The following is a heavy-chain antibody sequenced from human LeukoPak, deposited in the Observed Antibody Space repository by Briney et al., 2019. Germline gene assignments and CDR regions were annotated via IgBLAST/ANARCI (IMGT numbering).Heavy chain of an antibody. J-gene: IGHJ4*02. V-gene: IGHV3-15*01. D-gene: IGHD5-12*01. CDR2: IKSKTDGGTT. Sequence: KTGGSLRLSCAASGFTFSNAWMSWVRQAPGKGLEWVGRIKSKTDGGTTDYAAPVKGRFTISRDDSKNTLYLQMNSLRVEDTAVYYCARGQGAYAPYFDYWGQGTLVTVSS. CDR3: ARGQGAYAPYFDY. CDR1: GFTFSNAW.